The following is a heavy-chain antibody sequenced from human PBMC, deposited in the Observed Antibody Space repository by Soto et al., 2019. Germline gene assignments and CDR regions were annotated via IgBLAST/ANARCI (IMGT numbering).Heavy chain of an antibody. V-gene: IGHV4-39*01. Sequence: SETLSLTCTVSGGSISSSSYYWGWIRQPPGKGLEWIGSIYYSGSTYYNPSLKSRVTISVDTSKNQFSLKLSSVTAADPAVYYCARPCIAAAGHGPDNGNNCYFDYCGRGTLVTVSS. CDR3: ARPCIAAAGHGPDNGNNCYFDY. J-gene: IGHJ4*02. CDR1: GGSISSSSYY. D-gene: IGHD6-13*01. CDR2: IYYSGST.